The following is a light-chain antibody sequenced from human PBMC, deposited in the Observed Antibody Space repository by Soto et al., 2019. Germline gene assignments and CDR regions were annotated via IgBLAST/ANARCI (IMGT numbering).Light chain of an antibody. Sequence: EIVLTQSPGTLSLSQGDRATLSCRASQSVSSSYLAWYQQKPGQAPSLLIYGASRRATGIPDRFSGSGSGTDFTLTISRLEPEDFAVYYCQQYDSSPITFGQVTLLEI. V-gene: IGKV3-20*01. CDR2: GAS. CDR1: QSVSSSY. CDR3: QQYDSSPIT. J-gene: IGKJ5*01.